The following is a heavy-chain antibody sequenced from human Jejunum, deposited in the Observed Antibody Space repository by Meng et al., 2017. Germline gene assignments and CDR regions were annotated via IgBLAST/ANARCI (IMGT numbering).Heavy chain of an antibody. CDR1: GFTFSSYA. CDR2: ISYDGSNK. J-gene: IGHJ4*02. V-gene: IGHV3-30*01. D-gene: IGHD4-11*01. CDR3: ARGDYSNYFDY. Sequence: GESLKISCAASGFTFSSYAMHWVRQAPGKGLEWVAVISYDGSNKYYADSVKGRFTISRDNSKNTLYLQMNSLRAEDTAVYYCARGDYSNYFDYWGQGTLVTVSS.